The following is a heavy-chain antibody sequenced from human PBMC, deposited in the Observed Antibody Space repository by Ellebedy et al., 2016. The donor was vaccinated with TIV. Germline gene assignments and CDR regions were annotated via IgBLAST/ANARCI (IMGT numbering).Heavy chain of an antibody. Sequence: GESLKISCAVSGFTFTPYSMNWVRQAPGKGLEWVSYISGSGLTIYYADSVMGRFTISRGNAENSLYLQMSSLRAEDTAVYYCARDMGWGNERVNDALDIWGQGTMVTVSP. V-gene: IGHV3-48*04. CDR1: GFTFTPYS. D-gene: IGHD7-27*01. CDR3: ARDMGWGNERVNDALDI. J-gene: IGHJ3*02. CDR2: ISGSGLTI.